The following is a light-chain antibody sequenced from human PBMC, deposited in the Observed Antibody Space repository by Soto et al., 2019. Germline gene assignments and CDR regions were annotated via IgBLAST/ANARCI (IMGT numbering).Light chain of an antibody. CDR2: GVR. J-gene: IGLJ3*02. CDR3: SAYTARSTLV. CDR1: MRDVGAYNL. V-gene: IGLV2-14*01. Sequence: QSVLTQPPSVSGTPGQRVTMSCSGTMRDVGAYNLVSWYQQHPGTAPKLIIYGVRNRPSGISSRFSGSRSGNTASLTISGLQPEDEGDYYCSAYTARSTLVFGGGTKVTVL.